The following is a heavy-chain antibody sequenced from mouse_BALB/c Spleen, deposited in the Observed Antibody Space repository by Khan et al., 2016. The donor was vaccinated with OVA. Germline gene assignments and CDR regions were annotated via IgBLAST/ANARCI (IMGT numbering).Heavy chain of an antibody. CDR3: ARGRAY. J-gene: IGHJ3*01. Sequence: VKLLESGPGLVKPSQSLSLPCTVTGYSITSDYAWNWIRQFPGNKLEWMGYISYSGSTSYTPSLKSRISITRDTSKNQFFLQLNSVTTEDTATYYCARGRAYWGQGTLVTVSA. D-gene: IGHD3-3*01. CDR2: ISYSGST. CDR1: GYSITSDYA. V-gene: IGHV3-2*02.